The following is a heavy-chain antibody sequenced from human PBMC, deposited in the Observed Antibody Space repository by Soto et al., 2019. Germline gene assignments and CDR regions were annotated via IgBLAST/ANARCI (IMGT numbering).Heavy chain of an antibody. CDR2: ISAYNGNT. CDR3: ARAFYDSSGYPPLYFDY. CDR1: GYTFTSYG. J-gene: IGHJ4*02. V-gene: IGHV1-18*01. Sequence: ASVKVSCKASGYTFTSYGISWVRQAPGQGLEWMGWISAYNGNTNYAQKLQGRVTMTTDTSTSIAYMELRSLRSDDTAVYYCARAFYDSSGYPPLYFDYWGQGPLVTVSS. D-gene: IGHD3-22*01.